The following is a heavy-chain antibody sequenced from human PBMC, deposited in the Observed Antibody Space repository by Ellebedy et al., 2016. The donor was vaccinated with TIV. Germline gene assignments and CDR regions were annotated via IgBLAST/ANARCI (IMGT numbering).Heavy chain of an antibody. V-gene: IGHV3-72*01. CDR2: TRHKANSYTT. D-gene: IGHD1-26*01. CDR1: GFAFSNYG. CDR3: ARSGSYEAFAI. J-gene: IGHJ3*02. Sequence: GGSLRLSCAASGFAFSNYGLNWVRQAPGKGLEWVGRTRHKANSYTTEYAASVKGRFTISRDDSKNSLYLQMNSLKTEDTAVYYCARSGSYEAFAIWGQGTMVTVSS.